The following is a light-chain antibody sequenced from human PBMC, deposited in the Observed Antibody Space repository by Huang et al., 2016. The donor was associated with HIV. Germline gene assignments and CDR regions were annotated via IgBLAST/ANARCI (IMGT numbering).Light chain of an antibody. Sequence: DVVMTQSPLSLPVTLGQSASISCKSSESLVYTDGHIYLNWFHQRPGQSPRRLIYKVSSRDSGVPDRFSGSGSDTDFTLTISRVEAEDVGVYYCMQSSDWPWTFGQGTKVEIK. J-gene: IGKJ1*01. CDR3: MQSSDWPWT. V-gene: IGKV2-30*01. CDR2: KVS. CDR1: ESLVYTDGHIY.